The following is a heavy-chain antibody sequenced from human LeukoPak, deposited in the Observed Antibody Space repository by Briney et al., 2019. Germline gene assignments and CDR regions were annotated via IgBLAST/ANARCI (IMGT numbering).Heavy chain of an antibody. CDR2: IWYDGSNK. CDR3: AKDLLYCSGGSCCPPYYFDY. D-gene: IGHD2-15*01. J-gene: IGHJ4*02. V-gene: IGHV3-33*06. Sequence: GGSLRLSCAASGFTFSSYGMHWVRQAPGKGLEWVAVIWYDGSNKYYADSVKGRFTISRDNSKNTLYLQMNSLRAEDTAVYYCAKDLLYCSGGSCCPPYYFDYWGQGTLVTVSS. CDR1: GFTFSSYG.